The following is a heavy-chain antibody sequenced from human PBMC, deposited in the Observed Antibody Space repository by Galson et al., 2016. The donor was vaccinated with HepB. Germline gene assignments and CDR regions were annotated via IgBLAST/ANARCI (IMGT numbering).Heavy chain of an antibody. CDR3: AKDRNDYGDYPVDF. V-gene: IGHV3-23*01. D-gene: IGHD4-17*01. CDR2: ISGSGEAT. J-gene: IGHJ4*02. CDR1: GFTFTNYA. Sequence: SLRLSCAASGFTFTNYAMTWVRQAPGKGLEWVSSISGSGEATYYADSAKGRFTISRDNSKNTLYLQMNSLRAKDTALYYCAKDRNDYGDYPVDFWGQGTLVTVSS.